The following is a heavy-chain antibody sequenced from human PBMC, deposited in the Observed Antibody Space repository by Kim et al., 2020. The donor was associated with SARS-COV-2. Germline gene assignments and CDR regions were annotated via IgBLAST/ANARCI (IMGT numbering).Heavy chain of an antibody. J-gene: IGHJ5*02. CDR1: GFTFDDYA. Sequence: GGSLRLSCAASGFTFDDYAMHWVRQAPGKGLEWVSGISWNSGSIGYADSVKGRFTISRDNAKNSLYLQMNSLRAEDTALYYCAKGLVVAATWFDPWGQGTLVTVSS. D-gene: IGHD2-15*01. CDR2: ISWNSGSI. V-gene: IGHV3-9*01. CDR3: AKGLVVAATWFDP.